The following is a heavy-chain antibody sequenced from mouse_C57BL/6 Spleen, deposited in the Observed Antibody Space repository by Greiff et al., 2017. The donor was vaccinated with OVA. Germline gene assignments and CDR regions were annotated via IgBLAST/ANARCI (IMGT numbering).Heavy chain of an antibody. CDR3: ARRGAYYFDY. CDR2: IDPSDSYT. Sequence: VKLQQPGAELVRPGTSVKLSCKASGYTFTSYWMHWVKQRPGQGLEWIGVIDPSDSYTNYNQKFKGKATLTVDTSSSTAYMQLSSLTSEDSAVYYCARRGAYYFDYWGQGTTLTVSS. D-gene: IGHD3-1*01. J-gene: IGHJ2*01. CDR1: GYTFTSYW. V-gene: IGHV1-59*01.